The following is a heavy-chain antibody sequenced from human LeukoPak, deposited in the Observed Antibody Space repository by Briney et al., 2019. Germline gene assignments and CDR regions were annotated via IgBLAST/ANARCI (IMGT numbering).Heavy chain of an antibody. Sequence: ASVKVSCKASGYTFTGYYMHWVRQAPGQGLEWMGWINPNSGGTNYAQKFQGWVTMTRDTSISTAYMELSRLRSDDTAVYYCARGGYGDYLHFDYWGQGTLVTVSS. D-gene: IGHD4-17*01. V-gene: IGHV1-2*04. CDR2: INPNSGGT. J-gene: IGHJ4*02. CDR1: GYTFTGYY. CDR3: ARGGYGDYLHFDY.